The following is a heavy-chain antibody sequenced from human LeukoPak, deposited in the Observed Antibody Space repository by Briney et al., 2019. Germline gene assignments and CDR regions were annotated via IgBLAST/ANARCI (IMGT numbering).Heavy chain of an antibody. J-gene: IGHJ4*02. D-gene: IGHD6-6*01. CDR3: ARDQAIAARYFDY. CDR2: ISYDGSNK. V-gene: IGHV3-30-3*01. CDR1: GFTFSSYA. Sequence: GGSLRLSCAASGFTFSSYAMHWVRQAPGKGLEWVAVISYDGSNKYYADSVKGRFTISRDDSKNTLYLQMNSLRAEDTAVYYCARDQAIAARYFDYWGQGTLVTVSS.